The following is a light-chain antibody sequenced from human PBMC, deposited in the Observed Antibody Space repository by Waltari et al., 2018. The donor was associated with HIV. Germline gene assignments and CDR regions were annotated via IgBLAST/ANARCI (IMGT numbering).Light chain of an antibody. CDR2: GES. V-gene: IGKV3-20*01. Sequence: EIVLTQSPGPLSLSPGERATLSCRASQSVSSSYLAWEQQKPGKGARLLSYGESSRATGIPDRFSGSGSGTDFTLTISRLEPEDFAVYDCQQYGSSPPLTFGGGTKVEIK. CDR1: QSVSSSY. CDR3: QQYGSSPPLT. J-gene: IGKJ4*01.